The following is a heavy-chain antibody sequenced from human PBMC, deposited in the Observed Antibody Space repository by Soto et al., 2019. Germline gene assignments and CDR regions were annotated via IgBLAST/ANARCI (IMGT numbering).Heavy chain of an antibody. CDR3: ATDPFSGSYYGFYI. CDR1: GFTFSNAW. J-gene: IGHJ3*02. D-gene: IGHD1-26*01. Sequence: GGSLRLSCAASGFTFSNAWMNWVRQAPGKGLEWVGRIKSKSDGGTTDYAAPVQGRFIVSRDDSKNTLYLQMQSLRTEDTAVYYCATDPFSGSYYGFYIWGQGTMVTVSS. CDR2: IKSKSDGGTT. V-gene: IGHV3-15*01.